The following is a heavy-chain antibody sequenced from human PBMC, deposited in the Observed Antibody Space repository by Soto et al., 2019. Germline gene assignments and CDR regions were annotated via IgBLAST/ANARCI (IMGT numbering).Heavy chain of an antibody. J-gene: IGHJ4*02. V-gene: IGHV3-15*01. CDR1: GFTFSNAW. CDR3: TTEAYIVVVVGSREDY. CDR2: ITSKTDGGTT. D-gene: IGHD2-15*01. Sequence: EVQLVESGGGLVKPGGSLRLSCAASGFTFSNAWMSWVRQAPGKGLEWVGRITSKTDGGTTDYAAPVKGRFTISTDGSKNTLYLQMNSLKTEDTAVYYCTTEAYIVVVVGSREDYWGQGTLVTVSS.